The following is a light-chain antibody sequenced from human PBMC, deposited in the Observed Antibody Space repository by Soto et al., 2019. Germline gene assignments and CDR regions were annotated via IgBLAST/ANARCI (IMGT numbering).Light chain of an antibody. V-gene: IGLV2-14*01. Sequence: QSVLTQPASVSGTPGQSITISCTGSNSDVGIYDFVSRYQHHPGRAPKLIVSEVSHRPSGVSNRFSGSKSGNTASLTISGLQSEDEADYYCISYTSDDVRYVFGTGTKVTVL. CDR2: EVS. J-gene: IGLJ1*01. CDR3: ISYTSDDVRYV. CDR1: NSDVGIYDF.